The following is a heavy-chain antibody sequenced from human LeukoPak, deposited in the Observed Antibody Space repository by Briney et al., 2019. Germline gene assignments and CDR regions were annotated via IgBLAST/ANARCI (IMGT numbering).Heavy chain of an antibody. J-gene: IGHJ4*02. CDR1: GGSFSGYY. CDR2: IFYAGNT. CDR3: SRHVNTFDY. V-gene: IGHV4-39*01. Sequence: SATLYLTCAVSGGSFSGYYWSWVRQPPGKGLEWIGSIFYAGNTYYNPSLRSRVTMSVDTSKNHFSLNLSSVTAADMAVYYCSRHVNTFDYWGQGALVTVSS.